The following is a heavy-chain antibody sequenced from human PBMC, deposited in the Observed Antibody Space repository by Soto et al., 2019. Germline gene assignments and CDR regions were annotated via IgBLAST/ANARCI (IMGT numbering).Heavy chain of an antibody. CDR3: ARAGTPGSVDY. D-gene: IGHD3-10*01. V-gene: IGHV3-7*01. Sequence: GGSLRLSGAASRFTFDYYWMSWVRQAPGKGLEWVANVNHDGGETYYVDSVKGRFTISRDNAKNSLFLQMSSLRVEDTAVYYCARAGTPGSVDYWGQGTLVTVSS. J-gene: IGHJ4*02. CDR2: VNHDGGET. CDR1: RFTFDYYW.